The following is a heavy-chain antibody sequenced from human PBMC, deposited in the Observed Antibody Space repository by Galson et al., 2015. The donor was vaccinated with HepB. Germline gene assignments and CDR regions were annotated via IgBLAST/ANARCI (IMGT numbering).Heavy chain of an antibody. D-gene: IGHD1-26*01. V-gene: IGHV4-59*01. CDR3: ARVFYRGSYFGGFDY. CDR2: IYYSGST. Sequence: QVQLQESGPGLVKPSETLSLTCTVSGGSISSYYWSWIRQPPGKGLEWIGYIYYSGSTNYNPSLKSRVTISVDTSKNQFSLKLSSVTAADTAVYYCARVFYRGSYFGGFDYWGQEPWSPSPQ. J-gene: IGHJ4*01. CDR1: GGSISSYY.